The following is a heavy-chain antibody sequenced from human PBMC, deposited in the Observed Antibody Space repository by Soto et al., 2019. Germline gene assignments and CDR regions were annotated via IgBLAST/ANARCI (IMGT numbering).Heavy chain of an antibody. V-gene: IGHV4-61*01. Sequence: PSETRSLTCTASGGSVSSGSHYWSWILQPPGKGLDWSGYSYYSGSTNYNPSLKSRVTISVDTTKNQFSLKLSSLTATDTAVYSCASGRCYYDRSRYYFGCWDQGTRVIVSS. J-gene: IGHJ4*02. CDR2: SYYSGST. CDR1: GGSVSSGSHY. D-gene: IGHD3-22*01. CDR3: ASGRCYYDRSRYYFGC.